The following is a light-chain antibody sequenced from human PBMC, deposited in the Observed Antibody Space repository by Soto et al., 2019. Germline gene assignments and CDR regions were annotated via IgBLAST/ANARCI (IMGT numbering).Light chain of an antibody. Sequence: EIVLTQSPGSLSLSQGERATLSCRASLSVSNNYLAWYKQKPGQAPRLLIYDASNRATGIPARFSGSGSGTDFNLTISSLETEDFAVYECQQRSNWTRTFGGGTKGDIK. CDR2: DAS. V-gene: IGKV3-11*01. CDR3: QQRSNWTRT. CDR1: LSVSNNY. J-gene: IGKJ4*01.